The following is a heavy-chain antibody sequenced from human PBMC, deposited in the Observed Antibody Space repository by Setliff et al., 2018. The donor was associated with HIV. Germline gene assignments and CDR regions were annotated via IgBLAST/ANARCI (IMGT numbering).Heavy chain of an antibody. D-gene: IGHD7-27*01. V-gene: IGHV1-18*01. Sequence: ASVKVSCKASGYTFNTYGISWVRQAPGQGLEWMGWISPYNGDTRYAQSLQGRVTMTEDTSTYTAYMELSGLRSEDTAVYYCAKTAMTGDPAIGWFDPWGQGTLVTVSS. CDR2: ISPYNGDT. J-gene: IGHJ5*02. CDR1: GYTFNTYG. CDR3: AKTAMTGDPAIGWFDP.